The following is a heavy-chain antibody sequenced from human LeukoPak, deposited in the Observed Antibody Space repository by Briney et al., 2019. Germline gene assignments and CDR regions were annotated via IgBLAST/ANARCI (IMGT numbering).Heavy chain of an antibody. Sequence: PGASLRLSCAASGFTFSNYAMSWVRQAPGKGLEWVSAITGSGAVTYYADSVKGRFAISRENSKNTLYLQLNSLRAEDTAVYCCVQWGDYDVLTGYYVPDYWGQGSLVTVS. CDR1: GFTFSNYA. V-gene: IGHV3-23*01. CDR3: VQWGDYDVLTGYYVPDY. CDR2: ITGSGAVT. J-gene: IGHJ4*02. D-gene: IGHD3-9*01.